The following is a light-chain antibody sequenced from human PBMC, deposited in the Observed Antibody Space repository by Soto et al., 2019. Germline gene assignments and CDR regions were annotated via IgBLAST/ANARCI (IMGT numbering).Light chain of an antibody. Sequence: DIVMTQSPDSLAVSLGERATINCKSSQSVSYSSNNKHYLAWYQQKAGQPPKLLIYSASIREPGVPDRFSGSGSGTDFTLTISTLQAEDVAVYYCQQCLSVPYTFGGGTKVELK. CDR3: QQCLSVPYT. V-gene: IGKV4-1*01. CDR1: QSVSYSSNNKHY. J-gene: IGKJ4*01. CDR2: SAS.